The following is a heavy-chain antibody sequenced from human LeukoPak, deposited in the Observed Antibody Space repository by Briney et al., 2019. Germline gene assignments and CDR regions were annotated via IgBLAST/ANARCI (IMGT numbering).Heavy chain of an antibody. V-gene: IGHV3-53*01. CDR1: GFTFSSYS. CDR2: IYSGGST. Sequence: GGSLRLSCADSGFTFSSYSMNWVRQAPGKGLEWVSVIYSGGSTHYADSVKGRFTISRDNSKNTLYLQMNSLRAEDTAVYYCARDSDYGFWRFDYWGQGTLVTVSS. D-gene: IGHD3-10*01. J-gene: IGHJ4*02. CDR3: ARDSDYGFWRFDY.